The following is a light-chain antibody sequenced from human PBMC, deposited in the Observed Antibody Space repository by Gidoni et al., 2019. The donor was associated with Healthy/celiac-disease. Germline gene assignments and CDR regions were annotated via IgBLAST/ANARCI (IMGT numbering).Light chain of an antibody. CDR2: SNN. J-gene: IGLJ3*02. V-gene: IGLV1-44*01. Sequence: QSVLTQPPSASGTPGQRVTISCSGSSSNIGSNTVNWYQQLPGPAPKLLIYSNNQLPSGVPVRFAGSKSGTSASLAISVLQSEDEADYYCAAWDDSLNGWVFGGGTKLTVL. CDR3: AAWDDSLNGWV. CDR1: SSNIGSNT.